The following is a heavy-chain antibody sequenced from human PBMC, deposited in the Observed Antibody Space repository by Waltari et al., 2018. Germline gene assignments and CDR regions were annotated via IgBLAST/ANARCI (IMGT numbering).Heavy chain of an antibody. CDR1: GYTFTSYA. CDR2: INAGKGNT. CDR3: ARDTGGSGSFHNWFDP. V-gene: IGHV1-3*01. D-gene: IGHD3-10*01. J-gene: IGHJ5*02. Sequence: QVQLVQSGAEVKKPGASVKVSCKASGYTFTSYAMHWVRQAPGQRLEWMGWINAGKGNTKYSQKFQGRVTITRDTSASTAYMELSSLRSEDTAVYYCARDTGGSGSFHNWFDPWGQGTLVTVSS.